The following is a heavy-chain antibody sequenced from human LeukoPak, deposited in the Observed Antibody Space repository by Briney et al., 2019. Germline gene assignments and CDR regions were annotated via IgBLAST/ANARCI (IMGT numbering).Heavy chain of an antibody. CDR1: GFTFSGSA. J-gene: IGHJ6*02. V-gene: IGHV3-73*01. CDR2: IRSKANSYAT. CDR3: TIHVDTEYYYYGMDV. D-gene: IGHD5-18*01. Sequence: GGSLRLSCAASGFTFSGSAMHWVRQASGKGLEWVGRIRSKANSYATAYAASVKGRFTISRDDSKNTAYLQMNSLKTEDTAVYYCTIHVDTEYYYYGMDVWXXXTTVTVSS.